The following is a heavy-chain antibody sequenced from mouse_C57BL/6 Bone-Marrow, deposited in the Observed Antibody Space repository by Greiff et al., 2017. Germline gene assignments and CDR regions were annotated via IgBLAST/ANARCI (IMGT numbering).Heavy chain of an antibody. CDR1: GYTFTSYW. Sequence: QVQLQQPGAELVKPGASVKLSCKASGYTFTSYWMHWVKQRPGQGLEWIGMIHPNSGNTNYNEKFKSKATLTVDKSSSTAYMQLSSLTSEDSAVYYCARSGYYGPGYYFDYWGQGTTLTVSA. D-gene: IGHD1-2*01. J-gene: IGHJ2*01. CDR2: IHPNSGNT. CDR3: ARSGYYGPGYYFDY. V-gene: IGHV1-64*01.